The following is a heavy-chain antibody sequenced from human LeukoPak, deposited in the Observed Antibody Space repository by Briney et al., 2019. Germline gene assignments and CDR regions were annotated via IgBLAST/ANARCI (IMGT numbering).Heavy chain of an antibody. J-gene: IGHJ4*02. V-gene: IGHV3-9*01. Sequence: GRSLRLSCAASGFTFDDYAMHWVRQAPGKGLEWVSGISWNSGSIGYADSVKGRFTISRDNAKNSLYLQMNSLRAEDTALYYCAKMGYGGSSGNYFDYWGQGTLVTVSS. D-gene: IGHD6-6*01. CDR2: ISWNSGSI. CDR1: GFTFDDYA. CDR3: AKMGYGGSSGNYFDY.